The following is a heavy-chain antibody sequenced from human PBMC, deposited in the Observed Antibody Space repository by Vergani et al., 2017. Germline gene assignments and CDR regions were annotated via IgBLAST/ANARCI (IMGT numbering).Heavy chain of an antibody. J-gene: IGHJ4*02. CDR1: GFTFSSYS. CDR3: ARGSRWELFDY. D-gene: IGHD1-26*01. Sequence: EVQLVESGGGLVQPGGSLRLSCAASGFTFSSYSMNWVRQAPGKGLEWVSYISSSSSTIYYADSVKGRFTISRDNAKTSLYLQMNSLRAEDTAVYYCARGSRWELFDYWGQGTLVTVSS. CDR2: ISSSSSTI. V-gene: IGHV3-48*04.